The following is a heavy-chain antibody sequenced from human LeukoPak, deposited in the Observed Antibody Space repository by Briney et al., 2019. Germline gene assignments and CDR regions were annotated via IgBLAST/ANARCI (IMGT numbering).Heavy chain of an antibody. V-gene: IGHV4-59*12. CDR2: IYYSGST. J-gene: IGHJ4*02. Sequence: PSETLSLTCTVSGGSISTYYWNWIRQPPGKGLEWIGYIYYSGSTNYNPSLKSRVTISVDTSKNQFSLKLSSVTAADTAVYYCARDSGATVTTLGYWGQGTLVTVSS. CDR3: ARDSGATVTTLGY. CDR1: GGSISTYY. D-gene: IGHD4-17*01.